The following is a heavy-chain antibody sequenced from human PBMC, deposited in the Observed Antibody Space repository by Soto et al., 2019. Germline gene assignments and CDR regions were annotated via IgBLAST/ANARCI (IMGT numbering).Heavy chain of an antibody. D-gene: IGHD3-16*01. CDR3: AKDRIMGSTTFWGMDV. V-gene: IGHV3-23*01. CDR2: IIGSGGRT. J-gene: IGHJ6*02. Sequence: EVQLLESGGGLVQPGGSLRLSCAASGFTSSTYAMSWVRQAPGKGLEWVSAIIGSGGRTYYADSVKGRFTISRDNSKNTLYLQMNSLRVEDTAIYYCAKDRIMGSTTFWGMDVWGQGTTVTVSS. CDR1: GFTSSTYA.